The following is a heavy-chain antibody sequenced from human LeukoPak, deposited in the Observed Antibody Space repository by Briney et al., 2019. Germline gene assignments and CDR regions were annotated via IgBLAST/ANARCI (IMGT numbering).Heavy chain of an antibody. Sequence: ASVKVSCKASGYTFTSYGISWVRRAPGQGLEWMGWISAYNGNTNYAQKLQGRVTMTTDTSTSTAYMELRSLRSDDTAVYYCARDIPLLFRYYYDSSGYKPFDYWGQGTLVTVSS. CDR1: GYTFTSYG. V-gene: IGHV1-18*01. D-gene: IGHD3-22*01. J-gene: IGHJ4*02. CDR2: ISAYNGNT. CDR3: ARDIPLLFRYYYDSSGYKPFDY.